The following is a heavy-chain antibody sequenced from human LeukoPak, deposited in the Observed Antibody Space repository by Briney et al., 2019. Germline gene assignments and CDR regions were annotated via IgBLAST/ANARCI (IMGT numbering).Heavy chain of an antibody. J-gene: IGHJ4*02. Sequence: ASVKVSCKVSGYTLTELSMHWVRQAPGKGLEWMGGFDPEDGETIYAQKFQGRVTITADKSTSTAYMELSSLRSEDTAVYYCARDDSSGYYGWGQGTLVTVSS. CDR3: ARDDSSGYYG. CDR1: GYTLTELS. CDR2: FDPEDGET. D-gene: IGHD3-22*01. V-gene: IGHV1-24*01.